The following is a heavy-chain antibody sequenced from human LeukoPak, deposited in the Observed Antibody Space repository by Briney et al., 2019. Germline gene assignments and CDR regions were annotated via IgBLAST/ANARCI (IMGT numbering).Heavy chain of an antibody. V-gene: IGHV3-7*04. D-gene: IGHD4/OR15-4a*01. Sequence: GGSLRLSCAASGFTFSSYWMSRVRQAPGKGLEWVANIKQDGSEKYYVDSVKGRFTISRDNAKNSLYLQMNSLRAEDTAVYYCARDTLTENFDYWGQGTLVTVSS. J-gene: IGHJ4*02. CDR2: IKQDGSEK. CDR1: GFTFSSYW. CDR3: ARDTLTENFDY.